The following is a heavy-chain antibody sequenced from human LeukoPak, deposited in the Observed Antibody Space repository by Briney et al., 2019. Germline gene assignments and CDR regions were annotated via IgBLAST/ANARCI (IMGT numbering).Heavy chain of an antibody. CDR3: ARGGTYHDFWSSDY. CDR2: INHSGST. J-gene: IGHJ4*02. D-gene: IGHD3-3*01. Sequence: GSLRLSCAASGHTFSTYAMSWIRQPPGKGLEWIGEINHSGSTNYNPSLKSRVTLSVDTSKNQFSLKLSSVTAADTAVYYCARGGTYHDFWSSDYWGQGTLVTVSS. CDR1: GHTFSTYA. V-gene: IGHV4-34*01.